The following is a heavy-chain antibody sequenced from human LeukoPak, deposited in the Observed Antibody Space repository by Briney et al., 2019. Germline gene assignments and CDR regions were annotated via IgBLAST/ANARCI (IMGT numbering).Heavy chain of an antibody. D-gene: IGHD3-22*01. CDR2: IRHDGNNK. Sequence: GGSLRLSCVASGFTFSNYGMHWVRQAPGKGLEWVAFIRHDGNNKYYADSVKGRFTISRDNSKNMVYLQMNSLRVEDTAVYYCAKKGYYDGSGYYMYYFDHWGQGTLVTVSS. CDR3: AKKGYYDGSGYYMYYFDH. CDR1: GFTFSNYG. J-gene: IGHJ4*02. V-gene: IGHV3-30*02.